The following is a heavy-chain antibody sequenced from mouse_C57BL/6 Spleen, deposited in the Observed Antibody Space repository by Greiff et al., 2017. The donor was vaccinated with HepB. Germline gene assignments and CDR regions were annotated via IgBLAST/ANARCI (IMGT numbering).Heavy chain of an antibody. Sequence: QVQLQQSGAELVKPGASVKISCKASGYAFSSYWMNWVKQRPGKGLEWIGQIYPGDGDTNYNGKFKGKATLTADKSSSTAYMQLSSLTSEDSAVYFCARWIYYGTFDYWGQGTTLTVSS. CDR2: IYPGDGDT. CDR3: ARWIYYGTFDY. J-gene: IGHJ2*01. V-gene: IGHV1-80*01. D-gene: IGHD2-1*01. CDR1: GYAFSSYW.